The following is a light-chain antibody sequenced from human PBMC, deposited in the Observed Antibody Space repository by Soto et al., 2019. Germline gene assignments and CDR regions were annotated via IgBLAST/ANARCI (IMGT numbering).Light chain of an antibody. V-gene: IGKV1-39*01. J-gene: IGKJ4*01. CDR1: QTINNY. CDR2: SAS. Sequence: DIQMTQSPSSLSASVGDRVTITCRPSQTINNYLNWYQQKLGMAPNLLIYSASSLQSGVPSRFTGSGSGTNFTLTISNLQPEDFATFYCQQTYSTPRTFGGGTKVEIK. CDR3: QQTYSTPRT.